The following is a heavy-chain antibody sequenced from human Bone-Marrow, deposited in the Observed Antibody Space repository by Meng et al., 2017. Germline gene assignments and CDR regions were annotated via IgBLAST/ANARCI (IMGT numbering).Heavy chain of an antibody. V-gene: IGHV4-30-2*01. Sequence: QLQLQESGSGLVKPSQTLSLTCAFSGCSISSGGYSWSWIRQPPGKGLEWIGYIYHSGSTYYNPSLKSRVTISVDRSKNQFSLKLSSVTAADTAVYYCARGYCGGDCYIPFDNWFDPWGQGTLVTVSS. J-gene: IGHJ5*02. CDR1: GCSISSGGYS. CDR3: ARGYCGGDCYIPFDNWFDP. D-gene: IGHD2-21*02. CDR2: IYHSGST.